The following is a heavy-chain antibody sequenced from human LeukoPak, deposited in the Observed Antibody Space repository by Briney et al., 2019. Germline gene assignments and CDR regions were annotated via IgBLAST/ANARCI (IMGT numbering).Heavy chain of an antibody. CDR2: IYHSGST. J-gene: IGHJ4*02. CDR3: ARFQASGYALYGDY. V-gene: IGHV4-38-2*01. Sequence: SATLSLTGAVSGYSISSGYYWGWIRQPPGKGLEWIGSIYHSGSTYYNPSLKSRVTISVDTSKNQFSLKLSSVAAADTAVYYCARFQASGYALYGDYWGQGTLVTVSS. CDR1: GYSISSGYY. D-gene: IGHD5-12*01.